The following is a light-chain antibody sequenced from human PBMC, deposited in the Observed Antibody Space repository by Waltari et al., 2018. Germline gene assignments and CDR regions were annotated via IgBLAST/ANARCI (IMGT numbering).Light chain of an antibody. CDR2: WAA. V-gene: IGKV4-1*01. J-gene: IGKJ2*01. CDR3: QQYYSSPPYT. CDR1: QSVLYMSNNKNY. Sequence: DIVMTQSPDSLAVSLGERATINCKSSQSVLYMSNNKNYSASYQQKPGQPPKEPISWAATRESGVPDRVSGSGSGTDFTLTISSLQAEDVAVYYCQQYYSSPPYTFGQGTKLEIK.